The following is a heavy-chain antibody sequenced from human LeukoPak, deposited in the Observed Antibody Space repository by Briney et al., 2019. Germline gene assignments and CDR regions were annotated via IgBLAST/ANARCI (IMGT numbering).Heavy chain of an antibody. D-gene: IGHD3-10*01. Sequence: ASETLSLTCTVSGGSISSSSYYWGWIRQPPGKGLEWIGSMYYGGSTYYNPALQSRVTISVDTSKNQFSLRLTSVTAADTAVYYCARIGVWFGEGNLSGYFDYWGQGILVTVSS. J-gene: IGHJ4*02. CDR3: ARIGVWFGEGNLSGYFDY. CDR1: GGSISSSSYY. CDR2: MYYGGST. V-gene: IGHV4-39*01.